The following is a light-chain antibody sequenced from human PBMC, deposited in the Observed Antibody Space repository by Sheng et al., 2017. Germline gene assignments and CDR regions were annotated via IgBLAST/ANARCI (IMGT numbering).Light chain of an antibody. CDR2: GAS. CDR1: QSVSTK. J-gene: IGKJ4*01. CDR3: QQYNKWPLP. V-gene: IGKV3-15*01. Sequence: EIVVTQSPATLSVSPGERATLSCRASQSVSTKLAWYQQKPGQAPRPLIYGASTRATGVPARFSGSGSGTEFTLTISSLQSEDSAVYYCQQYNKWPLPFGGGTKVELK.